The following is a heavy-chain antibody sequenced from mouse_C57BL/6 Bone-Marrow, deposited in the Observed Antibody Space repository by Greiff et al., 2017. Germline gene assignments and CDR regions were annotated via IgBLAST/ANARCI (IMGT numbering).Heavy chain of an antibody. D-gene: IGHD1-1*01. CDR2: IWWDDDK. J-gene: IGHJ3*01. V-gene: IGHV8-8*01. CDR1: GFSLSTFGMG. CDR3: ARYYYGSSYVAWFAY. Sequence: QVQLKESGPGILQPSQTLSLTCSFSGFSLSTFGMGVGWIRQPSGKGLEWLAHIWWDDDKYYNPALKSRLTISKDTSKNQVFLKIANVDTADTATYYCARYYYGSSYVAWFAYWGQGTLVTVSA.